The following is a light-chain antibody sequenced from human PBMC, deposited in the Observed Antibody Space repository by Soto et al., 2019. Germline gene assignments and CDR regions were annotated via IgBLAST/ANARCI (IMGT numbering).Light chain of an antibody. CDR2: GDN. Sequence: QSVLTQPPSVSGAPGQRLTIACTGSSSNIGAGYAVHWHQHLPGRAPKLLVYGDNNRPSRVPDRFSGSESGTSAYLTITGLQAEDEAHYYCQSSDTRLSAVVFGGGTKLTVL. J-gene: IGLJ2*01. CDR3: QSSDTRLSAVV. CDR1: SSNIGAGYA. V-gene: IGLV1-40*01.